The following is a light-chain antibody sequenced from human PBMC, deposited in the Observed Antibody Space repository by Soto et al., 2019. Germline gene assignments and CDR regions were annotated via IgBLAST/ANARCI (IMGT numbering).Light chain of an antibody. CDR3: QQYGTSPYT. Sequence: EIVLTQSPGTLSLSPGERATLSCRASESVSGSYLAWYQQKPGQPPRLLISGASSRATGIPDRLSGSGSGTDFTLTFSRLEPEDFAVYYCQQYGTSPYTFGQGTKLEIK. J-gene: IGKJ2*01. V-gene: IGKV3-20*01. CDR1: ESVSGSY. CDR2: GAS.